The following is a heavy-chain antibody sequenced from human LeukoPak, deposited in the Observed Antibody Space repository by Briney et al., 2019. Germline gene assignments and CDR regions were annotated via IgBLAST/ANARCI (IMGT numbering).Heavy chain of an antibody. CDR1: EFTFSSYW. CDR3: ARRYFDY. V-gene: IGHV3-7*03. Sequence: PPGGSLRLSCAASEFTFSSYWMSWVRQSPGKGLEWVANIKQDGSEKNYVDSVKGRFTISRDNAKNSLYLQMNSLRAEDTAVYYCARRYFDYWGQGTLVTVSS. CDR2: IKQDGSEK. J-gene: IGHJ4*02.